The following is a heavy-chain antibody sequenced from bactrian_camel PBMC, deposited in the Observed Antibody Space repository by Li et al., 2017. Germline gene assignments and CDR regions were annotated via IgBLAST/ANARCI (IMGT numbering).Heavy chain of an antibody. CDR1: GCTDSSGN. D-gene: IGHD4*01. J-gene: IGHJ6*01. CDR2: ISNRGRTI. CDR3: VRDYKSGDYRDDFGY. Sequence: VQLVESGGGSVQAGGSLRLSCTASGCTDSSGNCMGWFRQAPGKGLEWVSGISNRGRTIYYADSVKGRLTISRDDASNTVYLQMNSLKPEDTGVYYCVRDYKSGDYRDDFGYWGQGTQVTVSS. V-gene: IGHV3S40*01.